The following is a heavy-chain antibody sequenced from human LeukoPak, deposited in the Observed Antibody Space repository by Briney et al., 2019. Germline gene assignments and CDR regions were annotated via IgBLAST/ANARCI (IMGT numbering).Heavy chain of an antibody. CDR2: IIPIFGIA. Sequence: SSVKVSCKSSGGTFSSYAISWVRQAPGQGLEWMGRIIPIFGIANYAQKFQGRVTITADKSTSTAYMELSSLRSEDTAVYYCARVEMATTKYYYGMDVWGQGTTVTVSS. CDR3: ARVEMATTKYYYGMDV. D-gene: IGHD5-24*01. J-gene: IGHJ6*02. V-gene: IGHV1-69*04. CDR1: GGTFSSYA.